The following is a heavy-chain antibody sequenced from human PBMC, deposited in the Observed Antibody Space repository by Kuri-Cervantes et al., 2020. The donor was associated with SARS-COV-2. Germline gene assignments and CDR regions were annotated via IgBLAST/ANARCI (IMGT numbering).Heavy chain of an antibody. Sequence: GGSLRLSCAASGFIFSSHSMNWVRQAPGKGLEWVSYISSSSSTIYYADSVKGRFTTSRDNAKNSLYLQMNSLRAEDTAVYYCATPAPEYGGNSGGWVFWGQGPLVTVSS. CDR3: ATPAPEYGGNSGGWVF. CDR2: ISSSSSTI. CDR1: GFIFSSHS. D-gene: IGHD4-23*01. J-gene: IGHJ4*02. V-gene: IGHV3-48*01.